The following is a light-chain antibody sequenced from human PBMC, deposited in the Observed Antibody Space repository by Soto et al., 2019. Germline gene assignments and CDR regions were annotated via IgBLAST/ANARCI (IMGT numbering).Light chain of an antibody. V-gene: IGKV1-12*01. J-gene: IGKJ4*01. CDR3: QQTDHFPLT. Sequence: DIQMTQSPSTVSASVGDRVTITCRASPGITSWLAWYQQKPGKAPRLLISAASTLQSGIPSRFSGSGSGTDFTLTISSLQPEDFAVYYCQQTDHFPLTFGGGTKVEIK. CDR1: PGITSW. CDR2: AAS.